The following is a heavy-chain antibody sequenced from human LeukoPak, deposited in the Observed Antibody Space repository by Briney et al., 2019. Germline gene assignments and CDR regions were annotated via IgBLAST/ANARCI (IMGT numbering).Heavy chain of an antibody. D-gene: IGHD2-2*02. CDR1: GYSISSGYY. Sequence: SETLSLTCAVSGYSISSGYYWGWIRPPPGKGLEWIGSIYHSGSTYYNPSLKSRVTIPVDTSKNPVSLKLSSVTAADTAVYYCASDLGYCSSTSCYTGILDYWGQGTLVTVSS. J-gene: IGHJ4*02. CDR3: ASDLGYCSSTSCYTGILDY. CDR2: IYHSGST. V-gene: IGHV4-38-2*01.